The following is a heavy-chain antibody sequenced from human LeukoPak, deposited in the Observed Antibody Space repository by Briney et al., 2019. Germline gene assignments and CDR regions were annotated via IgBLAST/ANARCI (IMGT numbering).Heavy chain of an antibody. V-gene: IGHV4-34*01. CDR2: INHSGST. J-gene: IGHJ4*02. Sequence: SETLSLTCAVYGGSFSGYYWSWIRQPPGKGLEWIGEINHSGSTNYNPSLKSRVTISVETSKNQFSLKLSSVTAADTAVYYCARGMYSSSWYSFDYWGQGTLVTVSS. CDR3: ARGMYSSSWYSFDY. CDR1: GGSFSGYY. D-gene: IGHD6-13*01.